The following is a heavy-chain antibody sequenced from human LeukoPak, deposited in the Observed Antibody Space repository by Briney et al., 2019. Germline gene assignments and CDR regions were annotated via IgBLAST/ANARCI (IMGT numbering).Heavy chain of an antibody. Sequence: GGSLRLSCAASGFTFSNYWMHWVRQDPLKGLVWVSRINSDGGGTGYADSVKGRFTISRDNAKNTLYLQMNSLRAEDTALYYCARGGTSGSLIYWGQGTLVTVSS. D-gene: IGHD1-26*01. CDR2: INSDGGGT. J-gene: IGHJ4*02. CDR1: GFTFSNYW. CDR3: ARGGTSGSLIY. V-gene: IGHV3-74*01.